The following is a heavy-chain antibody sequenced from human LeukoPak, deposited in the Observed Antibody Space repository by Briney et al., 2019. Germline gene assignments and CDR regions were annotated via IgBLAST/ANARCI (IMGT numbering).Heavy chain of an antibody. J-gene: IGHJ4*02. V-gene: IGHV4-30-2*01. CDR3: ARDPPGCGGDCYFDY. Sequence: PSQTLSLTCAVSGVSISRGGYSWSWIRQPPGTGLEWLGYIYHSGSTNYNPSLKSRVTISVDKSKNQFSLTLKSVTAADTAVYYCARDPPGCGGDCYFDYWGQGTLVTVSS. CDR2: IYHSGST. CDR1: GVSISRGGYS. D-gene: IGHD2-21*02.